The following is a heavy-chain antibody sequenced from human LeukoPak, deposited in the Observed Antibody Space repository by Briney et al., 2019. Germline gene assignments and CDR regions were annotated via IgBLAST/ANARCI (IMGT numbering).Heavy chain of an antibody. V-gene: IGHV4-4*07. Sequence: PSETLSLACTVSGGSISSYYWSWIRQPAGKGLEWIGRIYTNGSTNYNPSLKSRVTMSVDTSKNQFSLKLSSVTAADTAVYYCARQVGGLPSCIAAAGTGDYYYGTDVWGQGTTVTVSS. CDR2: IYTNGST. D-gene: IGHD6-13*01. CDR3: ARQVGGLPSCIAAAGTGDYYYGTDV. J-gene: IGHJ6*02. CDR1: GGSISSYY.